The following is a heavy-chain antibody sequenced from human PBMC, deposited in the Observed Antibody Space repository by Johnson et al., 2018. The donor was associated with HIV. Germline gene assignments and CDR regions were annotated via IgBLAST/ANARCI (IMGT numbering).Heavy chain of an antibody. CDR3: AKGPNGQLDDAFDI. Sequence: QVQLVESGGGVVQPGRSLRLSCAASGFTFSSYGMHWVRQAPGKGLEWVAVIWYDGNNKYYADSVKGRFTISRDNSKNTLYLQMNSLRAEDTAVYYCAKGPNGQLDDAFDIWGQGTMVTVSS. D-gene: IGHD6-6*01. J-gene: IGHJ3*02. CDR1: GFTFSSYG. V-gene: IGHV3-33*06. CDR2: IWYDGNNK.